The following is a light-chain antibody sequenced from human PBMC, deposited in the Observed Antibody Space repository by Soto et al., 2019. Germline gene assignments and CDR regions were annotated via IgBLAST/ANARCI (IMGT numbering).Light chain of an antibody. J-gene: IGKJ3*01. CDR3: QQLNSYPT. V-gene: IGKV1-9*01. CDR2: AAS. Sequence: DIQLTQSPSFLSASVGDRVTITCRASQGISSYLAWYQQKPGKAPKLLIYAASTLQSGVPSRFSGSGSGTXXTLTXXXXXPEDXXTXYCQQLNSYPTFGPGTKVDIK. CDR1: QGISSY.